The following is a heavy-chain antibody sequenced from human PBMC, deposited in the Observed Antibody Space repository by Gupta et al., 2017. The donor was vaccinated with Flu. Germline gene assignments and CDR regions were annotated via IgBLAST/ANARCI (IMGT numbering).Heavy chain of an antibody. J-gene: IGHJ3*02. CDR3: ARMGATVTNDAFDI. Sequence: RQPPGKALEWLAHIFSNDEKSYSTSLKSRLTISKDTSKSQVVLTMTNMDPVDTATYYCARMGATVTNDAFDIWGQGTMVTVSS. CDR2: IFSNDEK. V-gene: IGHV2-26*01. D-gene: IGHD4-17*01.